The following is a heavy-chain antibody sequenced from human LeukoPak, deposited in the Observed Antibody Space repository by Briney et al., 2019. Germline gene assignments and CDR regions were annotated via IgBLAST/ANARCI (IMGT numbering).Heavy chain of an antibody. V-gene: IGHV3-23*01. CDR1: GFTFSSYA. J-gene: IGHJ4*02. Sequence: GGSLRLSCAASGFTFSSYAMSWVRQAPGKGLEWVSAISGSGGSTYYADSVKGRFTISRDNSKNTLYLQMNSLRAEDMAVYYCAKGSSWGYDYFDYWGQGTLVTVSS. D-gene: IGHD7-27*01. CDR3: AKGSSWGYDYFDY. CDR2: ISGSGGST.